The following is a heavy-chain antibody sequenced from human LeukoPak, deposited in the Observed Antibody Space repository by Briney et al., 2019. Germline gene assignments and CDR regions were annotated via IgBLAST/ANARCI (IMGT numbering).Heavy chain of an antibody. J-gene: IGHJ4*02. D-gene: IGHD5-18*01. CDR2: IYPGDSDT. CDR1: GYTFTSYW. CDR3: ARQDTTMGDY. V-gene: IGHV5-51*01. Sequence: KHGESLKISCKASGYTFTSYWIGWVRQMPGKGLEWMGIIYPGDSDTRYSPSFQGQVTISVDTSISTAYLQWSSLKASDTAIYYCARQDTTMGDYWGQGTLVTVSS.